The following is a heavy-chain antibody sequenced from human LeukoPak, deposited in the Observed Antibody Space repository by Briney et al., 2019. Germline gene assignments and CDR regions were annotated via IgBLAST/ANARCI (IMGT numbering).Heavy chain of an antibody. CDR2: IGIRGDT. CDR1: GFTFIDYD. D-gene: IGHD6-19*01. V-gene: IGHV3-13*01. J-gene: IGHJ4*02. CDR3: ARGGIQVSGIDEFDY. Sequence: GGSLRLSCAASGFTFIDYDMHWVRHVIGKGLEWVSAIGIRGDTHYSGSVKGRFTISRENAESSLYLQMNSPRAEDTAVYYCARGGIQVSGIDEFDYWGQGTLVTVSS.